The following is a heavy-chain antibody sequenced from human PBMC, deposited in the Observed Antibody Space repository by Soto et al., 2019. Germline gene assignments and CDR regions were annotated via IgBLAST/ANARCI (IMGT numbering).Heavy chain of an antibody. CDR3: ARDQGIYSGYDWSYYYGMDV. D-gene: IGHD5-12*01. V-gene: IGHV4-30-4*01. Sequence: QVQLQESGPGLVKPSQTLSLTCTVSGGSISSGDYYWSWIRQPPGKGLEWIGYSYYSGSTYYNPSLKSRVTISVDTSKNQFSLKLSSVTAADTAVYYCARDQGIYSGYDWSYYYGMDVWGQGTTVTVSS. CDR1: GGSISSGDYY. J-gene: IGHJ6*02. CDR2: SYYSGST.